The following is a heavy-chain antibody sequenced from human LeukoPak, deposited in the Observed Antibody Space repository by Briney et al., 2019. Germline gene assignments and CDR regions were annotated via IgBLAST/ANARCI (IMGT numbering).Heavy chain of an antibody. CDR3: ARHGSKLERLGFDWFDP. V-gene: IGHV4-59*08. CDR2: IYYSGST. D-gene: IGHD1-1*01. J-gene: IGHJ5*02. CDR1: GGSISSYY. Sequence: SETLSLTCTVSGGSISSYYWSWIRQPPGKGLEWIGYIYYSGSTNYNPSLKSRVTISVDTSKNQFSLKLSSVTAADTAVYYCARHGSKLERLGFDWFDPWGQGTLVTVSS.